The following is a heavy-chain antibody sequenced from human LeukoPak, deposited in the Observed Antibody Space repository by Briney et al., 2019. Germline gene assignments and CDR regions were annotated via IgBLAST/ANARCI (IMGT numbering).Heavy chain of an antibody. D-gene: IGHD3-16*01. CDR1: GVTFSIYW. CDR2: GKEDGSER. CDR3: ARALGDDPIDH. Sequence: SGRSLRLSCAASGVTFSIYWKNWVRQAPGKGLDRVASGKEDGSERYYVDSVRGRFTISRDNAKNSLYLQMNSLRAEDTAVYYCARALGDDPIDHWGQGTLVTVSS. J-gene: IGHJ4*02. V-gene: IGHV3-7*01.